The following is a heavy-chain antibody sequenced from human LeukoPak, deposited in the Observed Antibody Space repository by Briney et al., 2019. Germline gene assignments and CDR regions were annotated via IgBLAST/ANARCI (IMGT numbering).Heavy chain of an antibody. V-gene: IGHV1-2*02. CDR3: ARDAGTEGLVGAFDI. Sequence: ASVKVSCKASGYTFTGYYMHWVRQAPGQGLEWMGWINPNSGGTNYAQKFQGRVTMTRDTSISTAYMELSRLRSDDTAVYYCARDAGTEGLVGAFDIWGQGTMVTVSS. D-gene: IGHD2-8*02. CDR2: INPNSGGT. CDR1: GYTFTGYY. J-gene: IGHJ3*02.